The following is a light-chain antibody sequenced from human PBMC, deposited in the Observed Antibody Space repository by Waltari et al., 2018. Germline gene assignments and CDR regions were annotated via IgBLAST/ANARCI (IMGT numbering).Light chain of an antibody. CDR2: GSS. CDR3: QQYNNWPRT. Sequence: EIVMTQSPATLSVSPGERATLSCSASRNVNSHLAWYQQKPGQAPRLLIYGSSNRATGFPARFSGSGSGTDFTLTINSLQSEDFAVYYCQQYNNWPRTFGQGTKVEI. V-gene: IGKV3-15*01. CDR1: RNVNSH. J-gene: IGKJ1*01.